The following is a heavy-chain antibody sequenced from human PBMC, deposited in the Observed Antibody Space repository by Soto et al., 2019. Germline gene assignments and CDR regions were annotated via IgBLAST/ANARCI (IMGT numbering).Heavy chain of an antibody. CDR1: GYSFTSYW. J-gene: IGHJ4*02. D-gene: IGHD2-21*02. CDR3: ARSIVVVTALDY. Sequence: PGESLKISCKGSGYSFTSYWISWVRQAPGQRLEWMGWINAGNGNTKYSQKFQGRVTITRDTSASTAYMELSSLRSVDTAVYYCARSIVVVTALDYWGQGTLVTVSS. CDR2: INAGNGNT. V-gene: IGHV1-3*01.